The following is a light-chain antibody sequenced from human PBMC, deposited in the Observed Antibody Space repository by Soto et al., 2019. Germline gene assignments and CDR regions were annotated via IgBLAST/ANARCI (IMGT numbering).Light chain of an antibody. V-gene: IGKV1-33*01. CDR3: QQYDNLPLT. J-gene: IGKJ4*01. CDR2: DAS. Sequence: DIQMTQSPSSLSASVGDRVTITCQASQGIRDYLNWYQHKPGKAPKLLIYDASNLETGVPSRFSGSGSGTDFSFTISSLQPEDIATYYCQQYDNLPLTFGGGTKVEIK. CDR1: QGIRDY.